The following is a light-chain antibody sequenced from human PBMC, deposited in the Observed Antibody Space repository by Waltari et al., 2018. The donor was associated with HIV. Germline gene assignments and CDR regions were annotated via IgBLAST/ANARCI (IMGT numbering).Light chain of an antibody. CDR1: SSNVGSKP. CDR3: FAWDDSLSGYV. Sequence: QSVLTLPPSASGTLGQSVTISCPGSSSNVGSKPVYWFQQVSGTAPKLLIYRDYQRRSGIPDRFSGSKSGASASLTISGLRSEDEADYYCFAWDDSLSGYVFGTGTKVSVL. V-gene: IGLV1-47*01. CDR2: RDY. J-gene: IGLJ1*01.